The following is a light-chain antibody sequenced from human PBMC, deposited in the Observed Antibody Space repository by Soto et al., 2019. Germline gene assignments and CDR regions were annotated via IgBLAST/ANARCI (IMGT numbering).Light chain of an antibody. V-gene: IGKV3-11*01. J-gene: IGKJ1*01. CDR2: DAS. CDR1: QSVRRY. Sequence: EIMLTQSPATLTLSPGEIATLSCRASQSVRRYLAWYQQKPGQAPRLLIYDASNRAPGIPARFSGSGSGTDFTLTISSLEHADFAVYYCQQRSSWPRITFGQGTKVDIK. CDR3: QQRSSWPRIT.